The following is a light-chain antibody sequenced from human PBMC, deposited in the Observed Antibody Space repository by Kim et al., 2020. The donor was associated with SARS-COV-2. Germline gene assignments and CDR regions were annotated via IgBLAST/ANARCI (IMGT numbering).Light chain of an antibody. Sequence: SPGERATLSCRASQSVSSKIAWYQQKPGQAPRLLIYDAYNRATGVPARFSGSGSGTEFTLTISSLQSEDSAVYHCQQYNKWFALSFGGGTKVDIK. V-gene: IGKV3-15*01. J-gene: IGKJ4*01. CDR1: QSVSSK. CDR2: DAY. CDR3: QQYNKWFALS.